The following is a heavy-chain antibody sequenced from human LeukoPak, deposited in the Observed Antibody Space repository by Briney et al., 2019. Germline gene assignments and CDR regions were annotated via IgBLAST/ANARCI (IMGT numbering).Heavy chain of an antibody. CDR3: ARHPYSGSYYYYYGMDV. V-gene: IGHV1-18*01. D-gene: IGHD1-26*01. CDR2: IIAYNGNT. J-gene: IGHJ6*02. CDR1: GYTFTSYG. Sequence: VSVKVSCKASGYTFTSYGISWVRQAPGQGLEWMGWIIAYNGNTNYAQKLQGRVTMTTDTSTSTAYMKLRSLRSDDTAVYYCARHPYSGSYYYYYGMDVWGQGTTVT.